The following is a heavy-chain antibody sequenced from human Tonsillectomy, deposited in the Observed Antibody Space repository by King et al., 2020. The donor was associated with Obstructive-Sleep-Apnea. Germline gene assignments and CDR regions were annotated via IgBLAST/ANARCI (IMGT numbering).Heavy chain of an antibody. J-gene: IGHJ4*02. CDR1: GFTFSSFA. CDR3: ASLSMTTITTAFDY. Sequence: VQLVESGGGVGQPGRSLRLSCAASGFTFSSFAMHWVRQAPGKGLEWVAVISSDRSNKYYADSVKGRFTISRDNSKNTLFLQMNSLRAEDTAVFYCASLSMTTITTAFDYWGQGALVTVSS. CDR2: ISSDRSNK. V-gene: IGHV3-30*04. D-gene: IGHD4-11*01.